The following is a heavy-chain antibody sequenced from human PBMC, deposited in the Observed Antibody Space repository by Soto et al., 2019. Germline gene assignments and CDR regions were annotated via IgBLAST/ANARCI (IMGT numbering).Heavy chain of an antibody. Sequence: ASVKVSCKTSGYTFTSYDISWVRQAPGQGLEWMGWISAYNGYTNYAQKLQGRVTMTTDTSTSTAYMELTSLRSDDTAVYYCARNSPMVRGLFSFFDPWGQGTLVTVSS. D-gene: IGHD3-10*01. CDR2: ISAYNGYT. CDR3: ARNSPMVRGLFSFFDP. J-gene: IGHJ5*02. CDR1: GYTFTSYD. V-gene: IGHV1-18*01.